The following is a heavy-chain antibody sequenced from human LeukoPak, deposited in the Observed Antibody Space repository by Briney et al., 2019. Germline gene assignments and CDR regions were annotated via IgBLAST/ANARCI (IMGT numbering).Heavy chain of an antibody. V-gene: IGHV4-59*01. Sequence: SETLSLTCTVSGGSISSYYWSWIRQPPGKGLGWIGYIYYSGSTNYNPSLKSRVTISVDTSKNQFSLKLSSVTAADTAVYYCARETPGYSYGHYYFDYWGQGTLVTVSS. J-gene: IGHJ4*02. CDR1: GGSISSYY. CDR2: IYYSGST. CDR3: ARETPGYSYGHYYFDY. D-gene: IGHD5-18*01.